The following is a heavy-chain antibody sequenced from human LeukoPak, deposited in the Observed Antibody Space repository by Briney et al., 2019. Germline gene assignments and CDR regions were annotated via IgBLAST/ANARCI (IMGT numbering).Heavy chain of an antibody. D-gene: IGHD3-10*01. Sequence: GESLKISCKGSGYSFTSYWIGWVRQMPGKGLEWMGIIYPGDSDTRYSPSFQGQVTISADKSISTAYLQWSSLKASDTAMYYCARQYYGSGSKTRFYDYWGQGTLVTVSS. CDR3: ARQYYGSGSKTRFYDY. V-gene: IGHV5-51*01. CDR1: GYSFTSYW. J-gene: IGHJ4*02. CDR2: IYPGDSDT.